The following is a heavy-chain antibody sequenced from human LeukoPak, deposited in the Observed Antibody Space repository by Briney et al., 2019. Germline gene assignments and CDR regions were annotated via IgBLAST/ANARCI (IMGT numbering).Heavy chain of an antibody. Sequence: PGGSLRLSCAASGFTFSSYGMHWVRQAPGKGLEWVAFIRCDGSNKYYADSVKGRFTISRDNSKNTLYLQMNSLRAEDTAVYYCAKEIPYYYDSSGYSPFDYWGQGTLVTVSS. CDR1: GFTFSSYG. V-gene: IGHV3-30*02. D-gene: IGHD3-22*01. J-gene: IGHJ4*02. CDR2: IRCDGSNK. CDR3: AKEIPYYYDSSGYSPFDY.